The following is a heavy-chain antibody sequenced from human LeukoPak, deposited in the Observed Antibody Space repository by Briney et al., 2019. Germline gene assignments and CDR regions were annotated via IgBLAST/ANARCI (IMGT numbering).Heavy chain of an antibody. J-gene: IGHJ4*02. Sequence: GGSLRLSCEASGFTFGNYAIHWVRQVPGEGLEWVAIITHNGGTQYYADSVKGRFTISRDNSQSTVFLQMSSLRPEDTAVYYCARDAQSGAFSDFVYWGQGTFVTVSS. CDR2: ITHNGGTQ. CDR1: GFTFGNYA. V-gene: IGHV3-30-3*01. CDR3: ARDAQSGAFSDFVY. D-gene: IGHD1-26*01.